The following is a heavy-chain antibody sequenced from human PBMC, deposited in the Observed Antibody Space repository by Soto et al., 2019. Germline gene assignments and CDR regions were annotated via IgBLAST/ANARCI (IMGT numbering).Heavy chain of an antibody. J-gene: IGHJ6*02. CDR2: INAGNGNT. D-gene: IGHD6-13*01. Sequence: ASVKVSCKASGYTFTSYAMHWVRQAPGQRLEWMGWINAGNGNTKYSQKFQGRVTITRDTSASTAYMELSSLRSEDTAVYYCARDLGVAAAGTRAEYYYYYYGMDVWGQGTTVTGSS. V-gene: IGHV1-3*01. CDR1: GYTFTSYA. CDR3: ARDLGVAAAGTRAEYYYYYYGMDV.